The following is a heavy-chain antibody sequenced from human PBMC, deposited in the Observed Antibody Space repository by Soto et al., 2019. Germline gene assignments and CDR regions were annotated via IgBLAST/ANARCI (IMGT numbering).Heavy chain of an antibody. Sequence: SSCSVRQDTEQGLEWMGGIIPIFGTANYAQKFQGRVTITADESTSTAYMELSSLRSEDTAVYYCARNPPPVAGRRVFEYWVQRTLVTVSS. CDR2: IIPIFGTA. CDR3: ARNPPPVAGRRVFEY. CDR1: S. V-gene: IGHV1-69*01. D-gene: IGHD6-19*01. J-gene: IGHJ4*02.